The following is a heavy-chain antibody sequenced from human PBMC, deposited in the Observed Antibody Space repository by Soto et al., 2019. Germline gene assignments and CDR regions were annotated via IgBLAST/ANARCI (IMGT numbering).Heavy chain of an antibody. V-gene: IGHV1-2*02. CDR2: INPYTGGT. D-gene: IGHD2-21*02. CDR3: ATQFHHCGGDCYRGPFFGMDV. CDR1: GYTFTGYY. J-gene: IGHJ6*02. Sequence: QVQLVQSGSEVKEPGASVKVSCKASGYTFTGYYVLWVRQAPGQGPECMGWINPYTGGTNYAQKFQGRVTMTKDTSISTAYMEVSKLISDDTAVYYCATQFHHCGGDCYRGPFFGMDVWGQGTTVTVSS.